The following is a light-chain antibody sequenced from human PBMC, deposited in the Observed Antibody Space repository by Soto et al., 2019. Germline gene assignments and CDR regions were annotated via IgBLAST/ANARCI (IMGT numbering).Light chain of an antibody. CDR3: QHYNNWPPWT. J-gene: IGKJ1*01. Sequence: IVMTQSPATLPVSPGERATLSCRASQSVSTNVAWYQQKPGQAPRLLIYGASTRATGVPARFSGSGSGTEFTLTISGLQSEDFGVYYCQHYNNWPPWTLGQGTKVEIK. V-gene: IGKV3-15*01. CDR2: GAS. CDR1: QSVSTN.